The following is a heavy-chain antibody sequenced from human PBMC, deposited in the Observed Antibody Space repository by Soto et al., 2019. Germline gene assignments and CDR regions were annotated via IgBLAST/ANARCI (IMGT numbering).Heavy chain of an antibody. D-gene: IGHD2-2*01. Sequence: EVQLVESGGGLIQPGGSLRLSCAASGFTVSSNYMSWVRQAPGKGLEWVSVIYSGGSTYYAVSVKGRFTISRDNSKNMLYLQMTSLRAEDTAVYYCARGVSVRPAFDYWGQGTLVTVSS. V-gene: IGHV3-53*01. CDR1: GFTVSSNY. CDR2: IYSGGST. J-gene: IGHJ4*02. CDR3: ARGVSVRPAFDY.